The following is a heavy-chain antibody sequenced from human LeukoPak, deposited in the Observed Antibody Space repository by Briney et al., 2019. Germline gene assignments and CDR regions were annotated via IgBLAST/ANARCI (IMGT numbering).Heavy chain of an antibody. J-gene: IGHJ4*02. CDR2: IKQDGSEK. D-gene: IGHD2-21*02. Sequence: PGGSLRLSCAASGFTFSSYWMSWVRQAPGKGLEWVGNIKQDGSEKYYVSSVKGRSTISRDNAKNSLYMQMDSLRAEDTAVYYCARLAYCGGDCYSGFDYWGQGTLVTVSS. CDR1: GFTFSSYW. CDR3: ARLAYCGGDCYSGFDY. V-gene: IGHV3-7*01.